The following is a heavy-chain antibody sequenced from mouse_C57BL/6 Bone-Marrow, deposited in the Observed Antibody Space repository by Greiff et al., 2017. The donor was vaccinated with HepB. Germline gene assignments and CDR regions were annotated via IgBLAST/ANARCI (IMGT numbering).Heavy chain of an antibody. Sequence: EVMLVESGGGLVKPGGSLKLSCAASGFTFSSYAMSWVRQTPEKRLEWVATISDGGSYTYYPDNVKGRFTISRDNAKNNLYLQMSHLKSEDTAMYYCARGGSSYPYYFDYWGQGTTLTVSS. CDR2: ISDGGSYT. V-gene: IGHV5-4*03. CDR3: ARGGSSYPYYFDY. CDR1: GFTFSSYA. J-gene: IGHJ2*01. D-gene: IGHD1-1*01.